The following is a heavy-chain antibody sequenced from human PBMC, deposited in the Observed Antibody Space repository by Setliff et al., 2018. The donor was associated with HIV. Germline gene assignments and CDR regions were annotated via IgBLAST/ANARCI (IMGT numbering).Heavy chain of an antibody. CDR2: IFHSGST. Sequence: TLSLTCAVYGASFSDYYWSWIRQPPGKGLEWIGEIFHSGSTTYKPSLKSRVTISVDMSKNQFSLNLSSVTAADTAVYYCARLLRSGYSTTWYEGGAAWWFDPWGQGTLVTVSS. J-gene: IGHJ5*02. CDR3: ARLLRSGYSTTWYEGGAAWWFDP. V-gene: IGHV4-34*12. D-gene: IGHD6-13*01. CDR1: GASFSDYY.